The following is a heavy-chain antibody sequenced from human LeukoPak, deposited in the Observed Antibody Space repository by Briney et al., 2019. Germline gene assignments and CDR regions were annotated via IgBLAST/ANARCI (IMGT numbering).Heavy chain of an antibody. J-gene: IGHJ4*02. CDR3: ARDSGGGVTNADY. Sequence: GGSLRLSCAGSGFTFSSYAMSWVRQAPGKGLEWVSAISDSGDYTYYADSVKGRFTISRDNSKNTLYLQMNSLRAEDTAVYYCARDSGGGVTNADYWGQGTLVTVSS. V-gene: IGHV3-23*01. D-gene: IGHD3-16*01. CDR2: ISDSGDYT. CDR1: GFTFSSYA.